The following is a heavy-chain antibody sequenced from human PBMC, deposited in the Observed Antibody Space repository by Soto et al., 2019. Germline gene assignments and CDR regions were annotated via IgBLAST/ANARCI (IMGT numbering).Heavy chain of an antibody. CDR2: ITSSGSGI. CDR1: GFTFSDYY. CDR3: ARDKGQLVPADGY. V-gene: IGHV3-11*01. D-gene: IGHD6-6*01. J-gene: IGHJ4*02. Sequence: GGSLRLSCAASGFTFSDYYMSWIRQAPGKGLEWVSYITSSGSGIYYADSVKGRFTISRDNAKNSLYLQMYSLRAEDTAVYYCARDKGQLVPADGYWGQGTLVTVSS.